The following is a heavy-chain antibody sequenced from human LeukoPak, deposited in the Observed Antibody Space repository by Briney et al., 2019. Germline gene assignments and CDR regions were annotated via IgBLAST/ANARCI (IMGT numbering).Heavy chain of an antibody. CDR2: VSTSGST. D-gene: IGHD5-12*01. J-gene: IGHJ5*02. CDR1: GDSISSGDYY. Sequence: SETLSLTCTVSGDSISSGDYYWSWIRQPAGKGLEWFGRVSTSGSTNYNPSLKSRVTISVDTSKNQFSLRLSSVTAADTAVYYCARGGSGYDWFDPWGQGTLVTVSS. V-gene: IGHV4-61*02. CDR3: ARGGSGYDWFDP.